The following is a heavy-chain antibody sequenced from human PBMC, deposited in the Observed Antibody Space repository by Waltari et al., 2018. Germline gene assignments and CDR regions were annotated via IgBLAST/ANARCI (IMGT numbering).Heavy chain of an antibody. CDR3: AAKEAWGNRAFDY. CDR2: FDPEDAET. D-gene: IGHD7-27*01. J-gene: IGHJ4*02. CDR1: GYSLPAFS. Sequence: QVQLVQSGAEVKKPGASVRISCKISGYSLPAFSVHWVRQAPGKGLEWMGGFDPEDAETIVAQRFQGRVTMTEETSPETAYMELSSLSSEDTAVYFCAAKEAWGNRAFDYWGQGTLVTVSS. V-gene: IGHV1-24*01.